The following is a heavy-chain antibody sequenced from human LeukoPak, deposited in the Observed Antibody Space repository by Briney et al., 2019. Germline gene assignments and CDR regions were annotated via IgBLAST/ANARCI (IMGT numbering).Heavy chain of an antibody. CDR2: IYYSGST. V-gene: IGHV4-59*08. CDR3: ARSPPLGYCSGGSCPHNWFDP. Sequence: SETLSLTCTVSGGSISSYYWSWIRQPPGKGLEWIGYIYYSGSTNYNPSLKSRVTISVDTSKNQFSLTLSSVTAADTAVYYCARSPPLGYCSGGSCPHNWFDPWGQGTLVTVSS. J-gene: IGHJ5*02. D-gene: IGHD2-15*01. CDR1: GGSISSYY.